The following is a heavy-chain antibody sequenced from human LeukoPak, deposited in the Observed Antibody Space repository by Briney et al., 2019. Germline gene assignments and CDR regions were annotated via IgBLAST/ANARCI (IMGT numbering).Heavy chain of an antibody. CDR1: GVSFTGYR. CDR2: INHSGGT. J-gene: IGHJ4*02. V-gene: IGHV4-34*01. CDR3: ARGSEIAAAGTGFYFDY. D-gene: IGHD6-13*01. Sequence: SETLSLTCAVYGVSFTGYRWNWIRQPPGKGLEWIGEINHSGGTNYNPSLKSGVTISVDTSKKQFSLRLRSVTAADTALYYCARGSEIAAAGTGFYFDYWGQGTLVTVSS.